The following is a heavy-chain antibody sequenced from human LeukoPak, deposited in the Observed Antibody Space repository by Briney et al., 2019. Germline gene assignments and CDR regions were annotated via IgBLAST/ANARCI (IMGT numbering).Heavy chain of an antibody. Sequence: SETLSLTCAVYGGSFSGYYWSGIRQPPGRGREWIGEINHSGSTNYNPSLKSRVPISVDTSKNQFSLKLSSVTAADTAVYYCARSVGRHYYGSGSFDYWGQGTLVTVSS. V-gene: IGHV4-34*01. D-gene: IGHD3-10*01. CDR1: GGSFSGYY. CDR3: ARSVGRHYYGSGSFDY. CDR2: INHSGST. J-gene: IGHJ4*02.